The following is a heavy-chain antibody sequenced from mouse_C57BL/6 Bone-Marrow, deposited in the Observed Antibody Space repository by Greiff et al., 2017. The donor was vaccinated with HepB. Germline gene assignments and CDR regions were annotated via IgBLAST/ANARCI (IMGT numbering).Heavy chain of an antibody. CDR2: ISSGSSTI. J-gene: IGHJ2*01. V-gene: IGHV5-17*01. Sequence: EVKVVESGGGLVKPGGSLKLSCAASGFTFSDYGMHWVRQAPEKGLEWVAYISSGSSTIYYADTVKGRFTISRDNAKNTLFLQMTSLRSEDTAMYYCARKLGGHFDYWGQGTTLTVSS. D-gene: IGHD4-1*01. CDR1: GFTFSDYG. CDR3: ARKLGGHFDY.